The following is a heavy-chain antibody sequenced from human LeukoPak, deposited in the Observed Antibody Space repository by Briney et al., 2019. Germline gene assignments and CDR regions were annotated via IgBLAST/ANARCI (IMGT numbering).Heavy chain of an antibody. V-gene: IGHV3-23*01. J-gene: IGHJ4*02. CDR3: AKDIYDYGDYYYFDY. CDR1: GFTFSSYA. CDR2: IGGSGGST. D-gene: IGHD4-17*01. Sequence: PGGSLRLSCAASGFTFSSYAMSWVRQAPGKGLEWVSAIGGSGGSTYYADSVKGRFTISRDNSKNTLYLQMNSLRAEDTAVYYCAKDIYDYGDYYYFDYWGQGTLVTVSS.